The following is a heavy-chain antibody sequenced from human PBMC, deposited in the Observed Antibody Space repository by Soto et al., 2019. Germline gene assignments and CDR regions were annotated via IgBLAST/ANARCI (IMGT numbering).Heavy chain of an antibody. D-gene: IGHD3-22*01. Sequence: PGGSLRLSCAASGFTFSSYSMNWVRQAPGKGLEWVSSISSSSRYIYYADSVKGRFTISRDNAKNSLYLQMNSLRAEDTAVYYCARDSYDSSGYSTPFDYWGQGTLVTVSS. CDR2: ISSSSRYI. J-gene: IGHJ4*02. CDR3: ARDSYDSSGYSTPFDY. CDR1: GFTFSSYS. V-gene: IGHV3-21*01.